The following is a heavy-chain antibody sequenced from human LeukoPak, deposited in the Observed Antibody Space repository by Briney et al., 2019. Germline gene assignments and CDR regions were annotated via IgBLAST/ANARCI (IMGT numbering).Heavy chain of an antibody. D-gene: IGHD2-2*02. J-gene: IGHJ4*02. Sequence: GASVKVSCKASGYTFTGYYMHWVRQAPGQGLEWMGWINPNSGGTNYAQKFQGRVTTTRDTSISTAYMELSRLRSDDTAVYYCARGIVVVPAAIDYWGQGTLVTVSS. CDR1: GYTFTGYY. CDR2: INPNSGGT. CDR3: ARGIVVVPAAIDY. V-gene: IGHV1-2*02.